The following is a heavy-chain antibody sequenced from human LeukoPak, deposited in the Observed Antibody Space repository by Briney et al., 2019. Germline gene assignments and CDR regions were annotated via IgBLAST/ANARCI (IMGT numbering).Heavy chain of an antibody. J-gene: IGHJ4*02. V-gene: IGHV3-30*18. Sequence: SGGSLRLSCAASGFTFSSYGMHWVRQAPGKGLEWVAVISYDGRNKYYADSVKGRFTISRDNSKNTLYLQMNSLRAEDTAVYYCAKDGAYGSGSYYKGFDYWGQGTLVTVSS. CDR1: GFTFSSYG. CDR2: ISYDGRNK. CDR3: AKDGAYGSGSYYKGFDY. D-gene: IGHD3-10*01.